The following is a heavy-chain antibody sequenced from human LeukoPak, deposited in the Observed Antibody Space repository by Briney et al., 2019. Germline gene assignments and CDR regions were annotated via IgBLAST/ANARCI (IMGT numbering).Heavy chain of an antibody. CDR1: GGSFSGYY. V-gene: IGHV4-4*07. CDR2: IYSNGNT. Sequence: SETLSLTCAVYGGSFSGYYWSWIRQPAGKGLEWIGRIYSNGNTNYNPSLKSRVTMSVDTSKNQISLKLTSVTAADTAVYYCARDGGSRKFDPWGQGTLVTVSS. D-gene: IGHD1-26*01. J-gene: IGHJ5*02. CDR3: ARDGGSRKFDP.